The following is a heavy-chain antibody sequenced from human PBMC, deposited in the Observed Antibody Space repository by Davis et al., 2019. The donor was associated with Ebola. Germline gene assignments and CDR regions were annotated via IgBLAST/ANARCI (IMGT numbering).Heavy chain of an antibody. CDR3: ARLKERFLEWLFPYYYYYMDV. Sequence: GRFTISRDNAKNSLYLQMNSLRAEDTAVYYCARLKERFLEWLFPYYYYYMDVWGKGTTVTVSS. D-gene: IGHD3-3*01. J-gene: IGHJ6*03. V-gene: IGHV3-11*03.